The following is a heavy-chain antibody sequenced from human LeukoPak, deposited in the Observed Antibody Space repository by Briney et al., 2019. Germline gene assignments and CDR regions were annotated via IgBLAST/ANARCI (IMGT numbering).Heavy chain of an antibody. D-gene: IGHD3-9*01. V-gene: IGHV4-34*01. CDR1: GGSFSGYY. CDR2: INHSGST. CDR3: ARKRYFDSVDY. J-gene: IGHJ4*02. Sequence: MSSETLSLTCAVYGGSFSGYYWSWIRQPPGKGLEWIGEINHSGSTNYNPSLKSRVTISVDTSKNQFSLKLSSVTAADTAVYYCARKRYFDSVDYRGQGTLVTVSS.